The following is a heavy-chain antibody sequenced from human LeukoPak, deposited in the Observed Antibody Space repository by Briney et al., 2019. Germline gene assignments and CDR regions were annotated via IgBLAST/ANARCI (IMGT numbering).Heavy chain of an antibody. V-gene: IGHV4-59*12. CDR3: ASRQKYCSGGSCYSDLSLASYYGMDV. D-gene: IGHD2-15*01. CDR1: GGSISSYY. Sequence: SETLSLTCTVSGGSISSYYWSWIRQPPGKGLEWIGYIYYSGSTNYNPSLKSRVTISVDTSKNQFSLKLSSVTAADTAVYYCASRQKYCSGGSCYSDLSLASYYGMDVWGQGTTVTVSS. CDR2: IYYSGST. J-gene: IGHJ6*02.